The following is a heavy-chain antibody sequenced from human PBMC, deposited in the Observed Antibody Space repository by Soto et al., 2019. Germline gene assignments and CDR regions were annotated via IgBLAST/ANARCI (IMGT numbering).Heavy chain of an antibody. Sequence: GESLKISCKGSGYSFANYWIAWVRQMPGKGLEWMGIIYPGDSNTKYSPSFEGQVTFSADKSISTAYLQWSSLKASDSAMYYCARQTYYYGANVWGQGTTVTVSS. CDR1: GYSFANYW. CDR2: IYPGDSNT. V-gene: IGHV5-51*01. CDR3: ARQTYYYGANV. J-gene: IGHJ6*02.